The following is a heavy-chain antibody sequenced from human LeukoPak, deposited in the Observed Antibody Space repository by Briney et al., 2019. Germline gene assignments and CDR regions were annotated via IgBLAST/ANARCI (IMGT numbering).Heavy chain of an antibody. CDR1: GFTFSGYY. CDR2: ISSLSTSI. CDR3: GRDRED. Sequence: PGGSLRLSCAASGFTFSGYYMSWIRQAPGKGLEWVSYISSLSTSIYYTDSVKGRFTIPRDNAKNSLYVQMSNLRAEDTAVYYCGRDREDWGQGTLVTVSS. V-gene: IGHV3-11*04. J-gene: IGHJ4*02.